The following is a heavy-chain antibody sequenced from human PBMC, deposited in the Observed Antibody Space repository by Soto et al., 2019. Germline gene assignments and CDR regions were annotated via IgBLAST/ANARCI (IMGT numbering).Heavy chain of an antibody. CDR3: ARGLIVVVPAARGDYYYYYYMDV. Sequence: LVTLSVSCAVYGGCFSGYYWSWIRKPPGKGLEWIGEINHSGSTNYNPSLKSRVTISVDTSKNQFSLKLSSVTAADTAVYYCARGLIVVVPAARGDYYYYYYMDVWGKGTTVTVSS. CDR2: INHSGST. J-gene: IGHJ6*03. CDR1: GGCFSGYY. D-gene: IGHD2-2*01. V-gene: IGHV4-34*01.